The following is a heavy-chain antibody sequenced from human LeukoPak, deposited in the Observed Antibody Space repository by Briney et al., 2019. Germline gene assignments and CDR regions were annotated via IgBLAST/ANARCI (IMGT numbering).Heavy chain of an antibody. D-gene: IGHD5-12*01. Sequence: PSETLSLTCTVSGGSISSYYWSWIRQPPGKGLEWIGYIYYSGSTNYNPSLKSRVTISVDTSKNQFSLKLSSVTAADTAVYYCARGLLNSGLHPSDYWGQGTLVTVSS. CDR3: ARGLLNSGLHPSDY. CDR1: GGSISSYY. J-gene: IGHJ4*02. CDR2: IYYSGST. V-gene: IGHV4-59*01.